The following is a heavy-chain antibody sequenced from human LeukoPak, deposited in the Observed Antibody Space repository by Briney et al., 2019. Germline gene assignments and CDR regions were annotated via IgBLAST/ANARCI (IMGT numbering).Heavy chain of an antibody. CDR2: IYTSGST. CDR3: AGDSPMGATDWFDP. V-gene: IGHV4-4*07. CDR1: GGSISSYY. D-gene: IGHD1-26*01. Sequence: SETLSLTCTVSGGSISSYYWSWIRQPAGKGLEWIGRIYTSGSTNYNPSLKSRVTMSVDTSKNQFSLKLSSVTAADTAVYYCAGDSPMGATDWFDPWGQGTLVTVSS. J-gene: IGHJ5*02.